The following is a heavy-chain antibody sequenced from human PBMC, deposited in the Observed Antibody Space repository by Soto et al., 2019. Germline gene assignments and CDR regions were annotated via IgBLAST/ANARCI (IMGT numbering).Heavy chain of an antibody. V-gene: IGHV3-23*01. D-gene: IGHD5-12*01. J-gene: IGHJ4*02. CDR2: TSGSGGST. CDR1: GFTFSSYA. CDR3: AKCWDPVEMATITVDY. Sequence: PGGSLRLSCAASGFTFSSYAMSWVRQAPGKGLEWVSATSGSGGSTYHADSVKGRFTISRDNSKNTLYLQMNSLRAEDTAVYYCAKCWDPVEMATITVDYWGQGTLVTVSS.